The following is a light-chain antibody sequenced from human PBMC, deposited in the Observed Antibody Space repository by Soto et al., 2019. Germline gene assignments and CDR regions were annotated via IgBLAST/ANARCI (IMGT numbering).Light chain of an antibody. Sequence: ENVLTQSPDTLSLSPGERATLSCRASQSISDTLAWYQQKPGQAPRLLIHGASTRATGFPARFSGSGSGTDFTLTISSLQSEDFAVYYCQQYNNWPWTFGQGTKVDIK. J-gene: IGKJ1*01. CDR3: QQYNNWPWT. CDR1: QSISDT. CDR2: GAS. V-gene: IGKV3-15*01.